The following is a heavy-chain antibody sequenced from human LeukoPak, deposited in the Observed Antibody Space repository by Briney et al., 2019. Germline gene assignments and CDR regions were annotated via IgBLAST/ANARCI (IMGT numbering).Heavy chain of an antibody. V-gene: IGHV3-53*01. CDR2: IYSGGTT. CDR3: ARVGDHFYWILDL. CDR1: GFTASTYY. Sequence: GGSLRLSCAASGFTASTYYMNWVRQAPGKGLEWVSIIYSGGTTNYAESVKGRFTISTDTSKNTSSLQMSSLRAEDAAVYFCARVGDHFYWILDLWGGGTLVTVSS. D-gene: IGHD3-3*02. J-gene: IGHJ2*01.